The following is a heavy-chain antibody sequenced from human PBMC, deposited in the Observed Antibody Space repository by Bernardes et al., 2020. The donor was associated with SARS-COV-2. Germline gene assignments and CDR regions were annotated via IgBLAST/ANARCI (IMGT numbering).Heavy chain of an antibody. V-gene: IGHV1-18*01. CDR2: ISAYNGDT. J-gene: IGHJ4*02. Sequence: ASVKVCCRASGYTFTNHGITWVRQAPGQGLEWMGWISAYNGDTNYAQKFQGRVTMTEDTSTNTAYMELNSLRSEDTAVYYCATDYYASGKFYSFEYWGQGTLVTVSS. CDR1: GYTFTNHG. CDR3: ATDYYASGKFYSFEY. D-gene: IGHD3-10*01.